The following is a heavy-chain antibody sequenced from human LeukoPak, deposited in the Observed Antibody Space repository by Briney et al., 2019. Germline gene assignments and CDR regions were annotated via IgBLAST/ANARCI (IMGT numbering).Heavy chain of an antibody. CDR2: IYYSGST. Sequence: SQTLSLTCTVSGGSISSYYSSWIRQPPGKGLEWIGYIYYSGSTNYNPSLKSRVTISLDTSKNQFSLKLSSVTAADTAVYYCASLRYGDYGMDVWGQGTTVTVSS. CDR3: ASLRYGDYGMDV. V-gene: IGHV4-59*01. CDR1: GGSISSYY. J-gene: IGHJ6*02. D-gene: IGHD4-17*01.